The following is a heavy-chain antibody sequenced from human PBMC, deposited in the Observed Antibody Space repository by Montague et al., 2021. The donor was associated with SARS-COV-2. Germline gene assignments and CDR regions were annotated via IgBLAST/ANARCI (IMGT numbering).Heavy chain of an antibody. Sequence: SETLSLTCTVSGGSIGTYYWNWIRQSPGKGLEWLGYIYYTGSTKYSPSLKSRVTISMDTSRDQLSLRLKSVTAADTAVYYCAKDLRAITLAYFDYWGQGTLVTVSS. V-gene: IGHV4-59*01. CDR3: AKDLRAITLAYFDY. D-gene: IGHD1-14*01. CDR1: GGSIGTYY. CDR2: IYYTGST. J-gene: IGHJ4*02.